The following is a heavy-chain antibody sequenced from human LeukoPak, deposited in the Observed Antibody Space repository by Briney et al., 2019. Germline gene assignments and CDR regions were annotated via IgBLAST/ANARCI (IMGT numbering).Heavy chain of an antibody. V-gene: IGHV4-34*01. D-gene: IGHD3-22*01. Sequence: SETLSLTCAVYGGSFSGYYWSWIRQPPGKGLEWIGEINHSGSTNYNPSLKSRVTISVDTSKNQFSLKLSSVTAADTAVYYCARAALSNYYDSSGDAFDIWGQGTMVTVSS. CDR1: GGSFSGYY. CDR2: INHSGST. CDR3: ARAALSNYYDSSGDAFDI. J-gene: IGHJ3*02.